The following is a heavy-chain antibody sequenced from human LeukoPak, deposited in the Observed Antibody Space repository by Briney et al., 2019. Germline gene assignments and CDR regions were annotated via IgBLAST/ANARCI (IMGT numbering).Heavy chain of an antibody. J-gene: IGHJ3*01. Sequence: GGSLRLSCAASGFTFSDSAMTWVRQPPGKGLEWVSLISFSGDSIYYADSVRGRFTSSRDNAKDTLYLQMNSLRAEDTAIYYCARDIQLSTWGLGTMVTVSS. CDR3: ARDIQLST. CDR2: ISFSGDSI. CDR1: GFTFSDSA. V-gene: IGHV3-23*01. D-gene: IGHD5-24*01.